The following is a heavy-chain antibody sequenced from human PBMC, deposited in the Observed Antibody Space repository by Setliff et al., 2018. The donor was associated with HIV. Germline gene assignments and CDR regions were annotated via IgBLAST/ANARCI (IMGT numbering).Heavy chain of an antibody. CDR3: ARGPGAFGGTSVQNFDY. Sequence: ASVKVSCKASGYTFTSYYMHWVRQAPGQGLEWMGIINPSGGSTSYAQKFQGRVTFIRDTSASTAYMELSSLRSEDTAVYYCARGPGAFGGTSVQNFDYWGQGTLVTVSS. CDR1: GYTFTSYY. J-gene: IGHJ4*02. CDR2: INPSGGST. D-gene: IGHD3-16*01. V-gene: IGHV1-46*01.